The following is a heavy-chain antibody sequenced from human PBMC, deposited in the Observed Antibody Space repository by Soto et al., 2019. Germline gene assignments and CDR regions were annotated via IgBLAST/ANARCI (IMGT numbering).Heavy chain of an antibody. Sequence: VQLVESGGGLVKPGGSLRLSCAASGFSFRTTWMAWVRQAPGKGLEWVGRIKSKSAGETTDYADPVKGRFTISRDDSKDTLYLHMDSLETGDTAVYYCSTGSPFSGSGFDYWGQGTLVTVSS. D-gene: IGHD1-26*01. V-gene: IGHV3-15*05. CDR3: STGSPFSGSGFDY. CDR2: IKSKSAGETT. CDR1: GFSFRTTW. J-gene: IGHJ4*02.